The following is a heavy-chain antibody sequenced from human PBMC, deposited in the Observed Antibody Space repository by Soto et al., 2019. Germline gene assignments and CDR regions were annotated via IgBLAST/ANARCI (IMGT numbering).Heavy chain of an antibody. CDR1: GFILSDCA. D-gene: IGHD7-27*01. CDR2: ISSSSSVI. CDR3: ARVLSLGSNWYYYMDV. J-gene: IGHJ6*03. Sequence: EVQLVESGGGLVQPGGSLRLSCATSGFILSDCAMNWVRQAPGKGLEWVSYISSSSSVIDYADSVKGRFTVSRDNARKSLYLQMNSLTAEDTAVYYCARVLSLGSNWYYYMDVWGKGTTVTVSS. V-gene: IGHV3-48*01.